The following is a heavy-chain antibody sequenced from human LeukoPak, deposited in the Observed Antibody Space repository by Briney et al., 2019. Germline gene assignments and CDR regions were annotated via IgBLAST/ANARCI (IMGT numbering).Heavy chain of an antibody. D-gene: IGHD6-13*01. CDR3: AKVGGDYSSSWYGTFDY. CDR1: GFTFDDYA. Sequence: GRSLRLSCAASGFTFDDYAMHWVRQAPGKGLEWVSGISWNSGSIGYADSVKGRFTISRDNAKNSLYLQMNGLRAEDTALYYCAKVGGDYSSSWYGTFDYWGQGTLVTVSS. CDR2: ISWNSGSI. V-gene: IGHV3-9*01. J-gene: IGHJ4*02.